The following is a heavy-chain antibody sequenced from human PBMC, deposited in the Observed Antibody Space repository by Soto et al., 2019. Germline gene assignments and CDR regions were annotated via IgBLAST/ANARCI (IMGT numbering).Heavy chain of an antibody. V-gene: IGHV1-69*13. CDR1: GCTFSSYA. D-gene: IGHD3-22*01. CDR3: ATGYYYDSSGPLNAFDI. Sequence: GASVKVSCKASGCTFSSYAMSWVRQAPGQGLEWMGGIIPIFGTANYAQKFQGRVTITADESTSTAYMELSSLRSEDTAVYYCATGYYYDSSGPLNAFDIWGQGTMVTVSS. J-gene: IGHJ3*02. CDR2: IIPIFGTA.